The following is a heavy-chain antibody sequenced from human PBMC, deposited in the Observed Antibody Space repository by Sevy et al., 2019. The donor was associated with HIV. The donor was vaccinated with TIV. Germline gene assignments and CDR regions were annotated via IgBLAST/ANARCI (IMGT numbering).Heavy chain of an antibody. CDR3: AGATGTTKADYYYYGMDV. CDR1: GFTFSSYW. Sequence: GGSLRLSCAASGFTFSSYWMSWVRQAPGKGLEWVANIKQDGSEKYYVDSVKGRFTISRDNAKNSLYLQMNSLRAEDTAVYYCAGATGTTKADYYYYGMDVWGQGTTVTVSS. V-gene: IGHV3-7*04. CDR2: IKQDGSEK. D-gene: IGHD1-1*01. J-gene: IGHJ6*02.